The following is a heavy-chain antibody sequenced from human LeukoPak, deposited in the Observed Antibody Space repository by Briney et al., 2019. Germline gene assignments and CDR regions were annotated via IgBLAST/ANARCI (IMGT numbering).Heavy chain of an antibody. V-gene: IGHV3-30*03. J-gene: IGHJ4*02. CDR2: ISYDGSNK. CDR3: ARAGNIRFDY. D-gene: IGHD1/OR15-1a*01. CDR1: GFTFSSNG. Sequence: PGGSLRLSCAAPGFTFSSNGMHWVRQAPGKGLEWVAVISYDGSNKHYADSVKGRFTISRDNSKNTLYLQMNSLRAEDTAVYYCARAGNIRFDYWGQGTLVTVSS.